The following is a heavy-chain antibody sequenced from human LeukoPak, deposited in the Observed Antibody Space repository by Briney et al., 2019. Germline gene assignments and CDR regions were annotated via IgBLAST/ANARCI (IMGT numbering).Heavy chain of an antibody. CDR2: IRYDGSNK. CDR3: AKDAHHYYDSRGYSFDY. J-gene: IGHJ4*02. D-gene: IGHD3-22*01. CDR1: GFTFSSYG. V-gene: IGHV3-30*02. Sequence: GGSLRLSCAASGFTFSSYGMHWVRQAPGKGLEWVAFIRYDGSNKYYADSVKGRFTISRDNSKNTLYLQMNSLRAEDTAVYYCAKDAHHYYDSRGYSFDYWGQGTLVTVSS.